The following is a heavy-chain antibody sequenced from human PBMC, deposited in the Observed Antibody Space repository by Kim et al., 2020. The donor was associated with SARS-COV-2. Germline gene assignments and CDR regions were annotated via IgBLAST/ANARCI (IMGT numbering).Heavy chain of an antibody. CDR1: GFTFSSYA. CDR3: AKDPHGRISYYDSVSGNGMDD. Sequence: GGSLRLSCAASGFTFSSYAMSWVRQAPGKGLEWGSAISGSGGSTYCADSVKGRFTISRDNSKNTLYLRMNSLRAEDTAVYYCAKDPHGRISYYDSVSGNGMDDWDQGPTITVCS. CDR2: ISGSGGST. V-gene: IGHV3-23*01. D-gene: IGHD3-22*01. J-gene: IGHJ6*02.